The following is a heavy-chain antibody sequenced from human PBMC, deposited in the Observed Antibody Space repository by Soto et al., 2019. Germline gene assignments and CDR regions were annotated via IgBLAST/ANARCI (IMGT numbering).Heavy chain of an antibody. J-gene: IGHJ4*02. CDR1: GGSISSGGYS. D-gene: IGHD4-17*01. CDR3: ASGLVTTLHY. Sequence: SETLSLTCAVSGGSISSGGYSWSWIRQPPGKGIEWIGYIYHSGSTYYNPSLKSRVTISVDRSKNQFSLKLSSVTAADTAVYYCASGLVTTLHYWGQGTLVTVSS. V-gene: IGHV4-30-2*01. CDR2: IYHSGST.